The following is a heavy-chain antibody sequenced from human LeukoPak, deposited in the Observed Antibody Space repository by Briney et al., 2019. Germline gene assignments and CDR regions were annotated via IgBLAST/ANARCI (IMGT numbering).Heavy chain of an antibody. Sequence: SETLSLTCTVSGGSISSYYWSWIRQPPGKGLEWIGYIYYSGSTNYNPSLKSRVTISVDTSKNQFSLKLSSVTAADTAVYYCATLDYGDEDYWGQGTLVTVSS. CDR3: ATLDYGDEDY. J-gene: IGHJ4*02. D-gene: IGHD4-17*01. CDR2: IYYSGST. V-gene: IGHV4-59*01. CDR1: GGSISSYY.